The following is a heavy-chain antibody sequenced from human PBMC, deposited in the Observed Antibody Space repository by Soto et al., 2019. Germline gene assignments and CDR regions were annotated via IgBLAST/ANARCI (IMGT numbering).Heavy chain of an antibody. J-gene: IGHJ4*02. Sequence: SETLSLTCAVYGGSFSGYYWSWIRQPPGKGLEWMGEINHSGSTNYNPSLKSRVNISVDTSKNQFSLKLSSVTAADTAVYYCARKTSSSFDYWGQGTLVTVSS. D-gene: IGHD6-13*01. CDR1: GGSFSGYY. CDR3: ARKTSSSFDY. V-gene: IGHV4-34*01. CDR2: INHSGST.